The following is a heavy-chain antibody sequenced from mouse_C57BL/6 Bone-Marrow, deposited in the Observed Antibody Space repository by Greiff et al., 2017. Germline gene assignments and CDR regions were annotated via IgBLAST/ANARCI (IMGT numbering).Heavy chain of an antibody. Sequence: QVHVKQSGAELVRPGASVTLSCKASGYTFTDYEMHWVKQTPVHGLEWIGAIDPETGGTAYNQKFKGKAILTADKSSSTAYMELRSLTSEDSAVYYCTRSGYYGSSHWYFDVWGTGTTVTVSS. CDR2: IDPETGGT. J-gene: IGHJ1*03. D-gene: IGHD1-1*01. V-gene: IGHV1-15*01. CDR3: TRSGYYGSSHWYFDV. CDR1: GYTFTDYE.